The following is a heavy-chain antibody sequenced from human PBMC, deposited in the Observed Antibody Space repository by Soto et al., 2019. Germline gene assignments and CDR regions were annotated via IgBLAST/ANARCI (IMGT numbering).Heavy chain of an antibody. J-gene: IGHJ4*02. CDR1: GLTFSDAW. D-gene: IGHD7-27*01. Sequence: DVQLVESGGGLVKPGGSLRLSCVASGLTFSDAWMNWLRQVPGKGPEWVARIRSQSDGGTRDYTAPVNGRFTISRDDSKSTLYLQMNSLKTDDTAIYYCATAPGYWGSAPLGFWGQGTLVTVSS. CDR2: IRSQSDGGTR. V-gene: IGHV3-15*07. CDR3: ATAPGYWGSAPLGF.